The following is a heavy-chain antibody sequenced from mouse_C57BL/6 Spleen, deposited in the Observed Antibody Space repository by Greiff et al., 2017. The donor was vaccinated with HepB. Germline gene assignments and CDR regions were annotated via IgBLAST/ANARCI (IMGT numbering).Heavy chain of an antibody. J-gene: IGHJ3*01. CDR2: IDPENGDT. Sequence: VQLKESGAELVRPGASVKLSCTASGFNIKDDYMHWVKQRPEQGLEWIGWIDPENGDTEYASKFQGKATITADTSSNTAYLQLSSLTSEDTAVYYCTYYYSNWFAYWGQGTLVTVSA. D-gene: IGHD2-5*01. V-gene: IGHV14-4*01. CDR3: TYYYSNWFAY. CDR1: GFNIKDDY.